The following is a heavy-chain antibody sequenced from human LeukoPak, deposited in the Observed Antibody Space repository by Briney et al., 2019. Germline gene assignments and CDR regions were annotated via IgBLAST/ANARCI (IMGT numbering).Heavy chain of an antibody. CDR1: GGSLSIYH. J-gene: IGHJ5*02. CDR2: LSYSRST. D-gene: IGHD3-22*01. CDR3: AREPEFDSSGYLNWFDP. V-gene: IGHV4-59*13. Sequence: SETLSLPCTVSGGSLSIYHWSWLRQPPGKGLEWISCLSYSRSTKYTPSLKRRVTISLDTSKIQLSLKLSSVTAADTAVYYCAREPEFDSSGYLNWFDPWGQGTLVTVSS.